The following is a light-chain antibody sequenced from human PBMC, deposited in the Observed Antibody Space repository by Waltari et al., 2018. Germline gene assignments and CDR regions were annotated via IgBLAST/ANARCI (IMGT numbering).Light chain of an antibody. V-gene: IGLV2-23*02. J-gene: IGLJ3*02. CDR3: SSYAGSVV. CDR2: GVN. CDR1: SSDIGSYNV. Sequence: QSALTQPASVSGSRGQSITISCTGSSSDIGSYNVVSWYQNHPGKAPKLLIYGVNNRPSVVSNRFSGSKSGNTASLTISGLQAEDEADYYCSSYAGSVVFGGGTKLTVL.